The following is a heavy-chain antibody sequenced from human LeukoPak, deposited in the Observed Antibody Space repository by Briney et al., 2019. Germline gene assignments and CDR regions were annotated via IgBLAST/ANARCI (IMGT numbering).Heavy chain of an antibody. D-gene: IGHD3-9*01. V-gene: IGHV3-23*01. CDR1: GFTFSNYA. CDR3: ANRGRYYFDY. CDR2: ITGNGAST. J-gene: IGHJ4*02. Sequence: GGSLRLSCAASGFTFSNYAMSWVRQAPGKGLGWVSTITGNGASTFYADSVKGRFTISRDNSKNTLYLQMNSLRAEDTAVYYCANRGRYYFDYWGQGALVTVSS.